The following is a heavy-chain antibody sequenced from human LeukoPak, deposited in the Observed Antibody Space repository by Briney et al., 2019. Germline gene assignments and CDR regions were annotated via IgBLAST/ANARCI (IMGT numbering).Heavy chain of an antibody. V-gene: IGHV4-34*01. CDR2: VNESGGT. Sequence: SETLSLTCAVYVDSFSNHYWNWIRQTPGKGLEWIGEVNESGGTNINPSLRSRVILSVDTSKNQFSLKLSSVTAADTAVYYCARGRRIVVVLGTTRTHRDYYMDVWGKGTTVTVSS. CDR1: VDSFSNHY. D-gene: IGHD2-15*01. CDR3: ARGRRIVVVLGTTRTHRDYYMDV. J-gene: IGHJ6*03.